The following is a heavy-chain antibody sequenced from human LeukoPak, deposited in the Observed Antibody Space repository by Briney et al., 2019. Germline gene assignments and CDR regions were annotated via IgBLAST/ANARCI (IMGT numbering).Heavy chain of an antibody. CDR2: INPSGGST. Sequence: ASVTVSCKPSGYTFTIYYMHWVRQAPGQGLEWMRIINPSGGSTSYAQKFQGRVTMTRDMSTSTVYMELSSLRSEDTAVYYCARDPAATDYYMDVWGKGTTVTVSS. V-gene: IGHV1-46*01. CDR3: ARDPAATDYYMDV. J-gene: IGHJ6*03. CDR1: GYTFTIYY. D-gene: IGHD6-13*01.